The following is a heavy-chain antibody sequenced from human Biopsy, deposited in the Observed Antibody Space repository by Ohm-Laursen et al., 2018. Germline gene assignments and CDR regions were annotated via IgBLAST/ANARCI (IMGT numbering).Heavy chain of an antibody. CDR2: ISSGSSNN. Sequence: SLRLSCTAAGLPFTSFTMDWVRQAPGKGLGWGAVISSGSSNNYYADSVKGRFTISRVNPKNYLYLQMISLRADNSAVYFCAREQPALSGWGSLFDCWGQGTLVIVSS. CDR1: GLPFTSFT. CDR3: AREQPALSGWGSLFDC. V-gene: IGHV3-30*04. J-gene: IGHJ5*01. D-gene: IGHD3-10*01.